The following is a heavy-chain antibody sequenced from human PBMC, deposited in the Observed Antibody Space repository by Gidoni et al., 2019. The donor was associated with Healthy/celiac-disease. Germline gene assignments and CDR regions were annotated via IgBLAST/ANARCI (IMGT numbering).Heavy chain of an antibody. J-gene: IGHJ4*02. Sequence: GDYAMSWFRQAPGKGLEWVGFIRSKAYGGTTEYAASVKGRFTISRDDSKSIAYLQMNSLKTEDTAVYYCTRDPRGSGLSYFDYWGQGTLVTVSS. V-gene: IGHV3-49*03. CDR1: GDYA. D-gene: IGHD6-19*01. CDR2: IRSKAYGGTT. CDR3: TRDPRGSGLSYFDY.